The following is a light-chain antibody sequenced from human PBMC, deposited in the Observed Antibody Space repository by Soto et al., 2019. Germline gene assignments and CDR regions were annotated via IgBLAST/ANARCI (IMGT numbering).Light chain of an antibody. V-gene: IGKV3-20*01. Sequence: EVVLTQSPGTLSLSPGERATLSCRTSQNVKSNSLGWYQQKPGQAPRLLIYGSTIRATGIPDRFSGSGSGNDFTLIISRLEPEDFAVYYCQQFGSPPQTFGQGTKMEIK. CDR1: QNVKSNS. CDR3: QQFGSPPQT. J-gene: IGKJ2*01. CDR2: GST.